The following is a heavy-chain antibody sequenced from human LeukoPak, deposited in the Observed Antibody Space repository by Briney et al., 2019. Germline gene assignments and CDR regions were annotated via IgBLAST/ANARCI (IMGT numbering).Heavy chain of an antibody. CDR3: ARGNYGQRGLDY. Sequence: PGGSLRLSCAASGFTFSSYAMSWVRQAPGKGLEWVSAISGSGGSTYYADSVKGRFTISRDNSKNTLYLQMNRLRADDLAVYYCARGNYGQRGLDYWGQGTLVTVSS. V-gene: IGHV3-23*01. J-gene: IGHJ4*02. D-gene: IGHD3-10*01. CDR1: GFTFSSYA. CDR2: ISGSGGST.